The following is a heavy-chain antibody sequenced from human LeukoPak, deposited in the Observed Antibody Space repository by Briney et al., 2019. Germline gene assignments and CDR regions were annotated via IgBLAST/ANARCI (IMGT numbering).Heavy chain of an antibody. CDR3: ARAGFYSGWYVVDF. Sequence: PGGSLRLSCAASGFTFSSYWMHWVRQAPGKGLVWVSRINSDGSSTSYADSVKGRFTISRDNSQNTLYLQMNSLRVDDTALYFCARAGFYSGWYVVDFWGHGTLVTVSS. D-gene: IGHD6-19*01. J-gene: IGHJ4*01. CDR2: INSDGSST. CDR1: GFTFSSYW. V-gene: IGHV3-74*01.